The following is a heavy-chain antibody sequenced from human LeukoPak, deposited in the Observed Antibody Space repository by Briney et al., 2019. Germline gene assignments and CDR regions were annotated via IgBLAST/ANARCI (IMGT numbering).Heavy chain of an antibody. Sequence: GASVKVSCKASGYTFTSYYMHWVRQAPGQGLEWMGIINPSGGSTSYAQKFQGRVTMTRDTSTSTVYMELSSLRSEDTAVYYCARDDEPGIAAAGTQYYYGMDVWGQGTTVTVSS. D-gene: IGHD6-13*01. CDR1: GYTFTSYY. J-gene: IGHJ6*02. CDR2: INPSGGST. V-gene: IGHV1-46*01. CDR3: ARDDEPGIAAAGTQYYYGMDV.